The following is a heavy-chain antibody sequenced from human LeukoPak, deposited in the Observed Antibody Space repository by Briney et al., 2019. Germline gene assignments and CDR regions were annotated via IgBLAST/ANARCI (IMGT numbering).Heavy chain of an antibody. Sequence: GGSLRLSCAASGFTFSSYGMQWVRQAPGKGLEWVAVISYDGSNKYYADSVKGRFTISRDNSKNTLYLQMNSLRAEDTAVYYCAKVGPTVTFDYWGQGTLVTVSS. CDR2: ISYDGSNK. CDR3: AKVGPTVTFDY. CDR1: GFTFSSYG. V-gene: IGHV3-30*18. D-gene: IGHD4-17*01. J-gene: IGHJ4*02.